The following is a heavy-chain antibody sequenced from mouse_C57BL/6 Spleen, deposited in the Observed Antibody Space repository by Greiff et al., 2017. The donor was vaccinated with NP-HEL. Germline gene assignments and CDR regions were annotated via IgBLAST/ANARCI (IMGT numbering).Heavy chain of an antibody. CDR2: IDPEDGDT. CDR3: TTGATVVATDLYFDV. V-gene: IGHV14-1*01. D-gene: IGHD1-1*01. CDR1: GFNIKDYY. Sequence: EVKLVESGAELVRPGASVKLSCTASGFNIKDYYMHWVKQRPEQGLEWIGRIDPEDGDTEYAPKFQGKATMTADTSSNTAYLQLSSLTAEDTAVYYCTTGATVVATDLYFDVWGTGTTVTVSS. J-gene: IGHJ1*03.